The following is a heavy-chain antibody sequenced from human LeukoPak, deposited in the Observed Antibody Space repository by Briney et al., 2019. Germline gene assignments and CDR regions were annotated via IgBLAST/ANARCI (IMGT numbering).Heavy chain of an antibody. CDR1: GFTFSNAW. CDR3: TTDLTNSGSYYYYYYMDV. D-gene: IGHD1-26*01. CDR2: IKSKTDGGTT. V-gene: IGHV3-15*01. Sequence: PGGSLRLSCAASGFTFSNAWMSWVRQAPGKGLEWVGRIKSKTDGGTTDYAARVKGRFTISRDDSKNTLYLQMNSLKTEDTAVYYCTTDLTNSGSYYYYYYMDVWGKGTTVTVSS. J-gene: IGHJ6*03.